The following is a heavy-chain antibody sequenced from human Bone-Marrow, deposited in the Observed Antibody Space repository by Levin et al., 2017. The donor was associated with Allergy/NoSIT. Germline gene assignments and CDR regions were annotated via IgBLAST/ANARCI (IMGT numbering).Heavy chain of an antibody. D-gene: IGHD6-6*01. CDR3: TTALIAARWEYYYYMDV. V-gene: IGHV3-15*01. CDR1: GFTFSNAW. J-gene: IGHJ6*03. CDR2: IKSKTDGGTT. Sequence: NPGGSLRLSCAASGFTFSNAWMSWVRQAPGKGLEWVGRIKSKTDGGTTDYAAPVKGRFTISRDDSKNTLYLQMNSLKTEDTAVYYCTTALIAARWEYYYYMDVWGKGTTVTVSS.